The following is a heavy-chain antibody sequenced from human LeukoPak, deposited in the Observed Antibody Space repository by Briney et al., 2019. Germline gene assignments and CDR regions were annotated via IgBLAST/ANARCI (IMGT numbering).Heavy chain of an antibody. D-gene: IGHD6-19*01. V-gene: IGHV1-2*02. CDR2: INPNSGGT. CDR3: ARAVAVGWFDP. CDR1: GYTLTELS. Sequence: ASVKVSCKVSGYTLTELSMHWVRQAPGQGLEWMGWINPNSGGTNYAQKFQGRVTMTRDTSISTAYMELSRLRSDDTAVYYCARAVAVGWFDPWGQGTLVTVSS. J-gene: IGHJ5*02.